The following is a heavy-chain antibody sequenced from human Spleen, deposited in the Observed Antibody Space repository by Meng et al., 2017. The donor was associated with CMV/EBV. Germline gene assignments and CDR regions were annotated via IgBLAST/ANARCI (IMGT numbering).Heavy chain of an antibody. CDR1: FNPYT. D-gene: IGHD3-3*01. CDR3: AREMSKYTIFNYYYGMDV. CDR2: LSSTSSYI. Sequence: FNPYTMSWVRQAPGKGLEWVSSLSSTSSYIYYTDSVKGRFTISRDNAKNSLYLQVNSLRAEDTAVYYCAREMSKYTIFNYYYGMDVWGQGTLVTVSS. V-gene: IGHV3-21*06. J-gene: IGHJ6*02.